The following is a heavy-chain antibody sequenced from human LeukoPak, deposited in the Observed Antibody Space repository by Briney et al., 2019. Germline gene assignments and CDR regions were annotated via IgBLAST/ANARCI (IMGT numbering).Heavy chain of an antibody. Sequence: GSLRLSCAASGFNFGTFWMSWVRQAPGRGLEWVAKINQDGSVRDYVDSVNGRFTISRDNANNFLHLQMNSLRADDAAVYYCARDQNFYDTTGEGYFQHWGQGTLVTVSS. V-gene: IGHV3-7*01. CDR2: INQDGSVR. J-gene: IGHJ1*01. CDR3: ARDQNFYDTTGEGYFQH. D-gene: IGHD3-22*01. CDR1: GFNFGTFW.